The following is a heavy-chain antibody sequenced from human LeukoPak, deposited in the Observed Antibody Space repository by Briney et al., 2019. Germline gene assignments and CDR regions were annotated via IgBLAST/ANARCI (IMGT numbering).Heavy chain of an antibody. CDR3: ARGGYCSSTSCYGVVGWFDP. D-gene: IGHD2-2*01. Sequence: GGSLRLSCAASGFTFRSYEMNWVRQAPGKGLEWVSYISSSGSTIYYADSVKGRLTISRDNAKNSLYLQMNSLRAEDTAVYYCARGGYCSSTSCYGVVGWFDPWGQGTLVTVSS. CDR2: ISSSGSTI. J-gene: IGHJ5*02. V-gene: IGHV3-48*03. CDR1: GFTFRSYE.